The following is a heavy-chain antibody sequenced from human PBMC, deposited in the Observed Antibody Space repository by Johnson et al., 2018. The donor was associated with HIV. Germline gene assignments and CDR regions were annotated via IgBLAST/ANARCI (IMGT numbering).Heavy chain of an antibody. CDR2: SGSGGST. CDR3: ARSTVTTFIVFDI. V-gene: IGHV3-66*02. CDR1: GFTVSNNY. Sequence: VQLVESGGGLVQPGGSLRLSCAASGFTVSNNYMSWVRQAPGKGLEWVSAISGSGGSTYYADSVKGRFTISRDNSKNTLYLQMNSLRAEDTAVYYCARSTVTTFIVFDIWGQGTMVTVSS. J-gene: IGHJ3*02. D-gene: IGHD4-17*01.